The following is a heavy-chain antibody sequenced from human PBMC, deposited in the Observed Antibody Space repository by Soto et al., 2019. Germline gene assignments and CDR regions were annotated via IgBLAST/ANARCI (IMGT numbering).Heavy chain of an antibody. V-gene: IGHV1-18*01. Sequence: QVQLVQSGAEVKKPGASVKVSCKASGYTFTSYGISWVRQAPGQGLEWMGWISAYNGNTNYAQKLQGRVTMTTDTTTSTAYIELRSLRSDDTAVYYCARDSQYSSGWYRLGDYWGQGTLVTVSS. CDR3: ARDSQYSSGWYRLGDY. J-gene: IGHJ4*02. CDR1: GYTFTSYG. CDR2: ISAYNGNT. D-gene: IGHD6-19*01.